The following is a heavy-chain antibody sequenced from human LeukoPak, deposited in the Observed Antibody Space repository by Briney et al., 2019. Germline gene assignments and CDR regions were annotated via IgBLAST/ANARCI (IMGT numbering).Heavy chain of an antibody. D-gene: IGHD2/OR15-2a*01. CDR3: AKGSFYCTSSTCPQYYYYMDV. CDR1: GFTFTRYG. CDR2: VRYDGSEK. J-gene: IGHJ6*03. Sequence: QPGGSLRLSCAASGFTFTRYGMHWVRQAPGKGLEWVALVRYDGSEKYYAGSVKGRFTISRDDSRNTVFLQMNSLTAEDTAVYYCAKGSFYCTSSTCPQYYYYMDVWGTGTTVTVSS. V-gene: IGHV3-30*02.